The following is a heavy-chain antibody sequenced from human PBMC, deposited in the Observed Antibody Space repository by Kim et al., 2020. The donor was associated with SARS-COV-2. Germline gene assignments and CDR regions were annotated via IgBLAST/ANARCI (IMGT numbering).Heavy chain of an antibody. D-gene: IGHD3-22*01. V-gene: IGHV4-31*02. Sequence: YNPSRKRRVTISVDTSKNQFSLNLSSVTAADTAVYYCARVPPYYFSSTMDVWGQGTTVTVSS. CDR3: ARVPPYYFSSTMDV. J-gene: IGHJ6*02.